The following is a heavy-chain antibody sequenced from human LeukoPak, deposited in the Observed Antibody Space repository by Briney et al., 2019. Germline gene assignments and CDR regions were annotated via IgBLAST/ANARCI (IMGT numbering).Heavy chain of an antibody. V-gene: IGHV4-59*01. CDR3: ARTAMISTWYFDL. D-gene: IGHD5-18*01. J-gene: IGHJ2*01. Sequence: SETLSLTCTVSGGSISSYYWSWIRQPPGKGLEWIGYIYYSGSTNYNPSLKSRVTISIDTSKNQFSLKLISVTAADTAVYYCARTAMISTWYFDLWGRGTLVTV. CDR1: GGSISSYY. CDR2: IYYSGST.